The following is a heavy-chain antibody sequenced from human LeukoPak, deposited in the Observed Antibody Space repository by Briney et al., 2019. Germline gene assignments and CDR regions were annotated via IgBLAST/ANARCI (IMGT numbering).Heavy chain of an antibody. J-gene: IGHJ4*02. CDR2: ISGSGGST. Sequence: GGSLRLSCAASGFTFSSYAMSWVRQAPGKGLEWVSAISGSGGSTYYADSVKGRFTISRDNSKNTLYLQMNSLRAEDTAVYYCAKDRDMYCSSTSCSIRGYFDYWGQGTLVTVSS. CDR1: GFTFSSYA. D-gene: IGHD2-2*01. CDR3: AKDRDMYCSSTSCSIRGYFDY. V-gene: IGHV3-23*01.